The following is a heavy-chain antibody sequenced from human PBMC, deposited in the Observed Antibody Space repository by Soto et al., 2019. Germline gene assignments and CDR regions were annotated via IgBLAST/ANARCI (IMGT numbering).Heavy chain of an antibody. CDR3: ASRVVIMGGYYYYGMDV. Sequence: PGGSLRLSCAASGFTFSSYSMNWVRQAPGKGLEWVSYISSSSSTIYYADSVKGRFTISRDNAKNSLYLQMNSLRDEDTAVYYCASRVVIMGGYYYYGMDVWGQGTTVTVSS. J-gene: IGHJ6*02. V-gene: IGHV3-48*02. CDR2: ISSSSSTI. CDR1: GFTFSSYS. D-gene: IGHD3-3*01.